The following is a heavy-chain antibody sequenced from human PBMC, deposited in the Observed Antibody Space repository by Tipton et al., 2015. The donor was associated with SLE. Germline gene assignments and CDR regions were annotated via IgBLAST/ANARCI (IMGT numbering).Heavy chain of an antibody. D-gene: IGHD3-16*01. CDR2: ISGSGDTI. J-gene: IGHJ4*02. CDR3: ARGLGGGNSVDFDY. Sequence: SLRLSCATSGFTFSNYWMTWVRQAPGKGLECLSYISGSGDTIYYADSVKGRFTISRDNAKNSLYLQMNNLRAEDTAVYYCARGLGGGNSVDFDYWGQGTLVTVSS. V-gene: IGHV3-11*04. CDR1: GFTFSNYW.